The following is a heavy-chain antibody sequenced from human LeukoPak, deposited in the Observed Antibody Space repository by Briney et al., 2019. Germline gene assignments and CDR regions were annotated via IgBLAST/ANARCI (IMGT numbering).Heavy chain of an antibody. CDR3: ARETYCSSTSCYEEAFDI. D-gene: IGHD2-2*01. CDR1: GGSISSYY. Sequence: SETLSLTCTVSGGSISSYYWSWIRQPPGKGLEWIGYIYYSGSTNYNPSLKSRVTISVDTPKNQFSLKLSSVTAADTAVYYCARETYCSSTSCYEEAFDIWGQGTMVTVSS. V-gene: IGHV4-59*01. J-gene: IGHJ3*02. CDR2: IYYSGST.